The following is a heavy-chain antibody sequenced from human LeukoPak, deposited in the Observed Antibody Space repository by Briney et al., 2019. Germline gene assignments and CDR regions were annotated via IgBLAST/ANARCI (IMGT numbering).Heavy chain of an antibody. CDR3: ARGRYSGTTYYFDY. Sequence: GGSLRLSCAASGFTFSSYSMNWVRQAPGKGLEWVSAISGSGGSTYYADSVKGRFTISRDNAKNSLYLQMNSLRAEDTAMYYCARGRYSGTTYYFDYWGQGTLVTVSS. V-gene: IGHV3-21*04. D-gene: IGHD5-12*01. CDR2: ISGSGGST. J-gene: IGHJ4*02. CDR1: GFTFSSYS.